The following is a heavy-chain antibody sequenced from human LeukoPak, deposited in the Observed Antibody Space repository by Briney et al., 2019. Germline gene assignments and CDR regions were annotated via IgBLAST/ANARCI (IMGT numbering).Heavy chain of an antibody. Sequence: GGSLRLSCAASGFTFSSYSMNWVRQAPGKGLEWVANIKQDGSEKYYVDSVKGRFTISRDNAKNSLYLQMNSLRVEDTAVYYCARGLFLSGYLDAFDIWGQGTVVTVSS. CDR3: ARGLFLSGYLDAFDI. V-gene: IGHV3-7*03. D-gene: IGHD3-22*01. CDR1: GFTFSSYS. CDR2: IKQDGSEK. J-gene: IGHJ3*02.